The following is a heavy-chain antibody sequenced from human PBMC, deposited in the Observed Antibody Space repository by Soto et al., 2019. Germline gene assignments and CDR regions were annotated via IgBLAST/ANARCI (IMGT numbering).Heavy chain of an antibody. CDR1: GFTVSSNY. J-gene: IGHJ6*02. Sequence: GGSLRLSCAASGFTVSSNYMSWVRQAPGKGLEWVSVIYSGGSTYYADSVKGRFTISRDNSKNTLYLQMNSLRAEDTAVYYCARDHGYSSSWKYYYGMDVWGQGTTVTVSS. CDR3: ARDHGYSSSWKYYYGMDV. D-gene: IGHD6-13*01. CDR2: IYSGGST. V-gene: IGHV3-53*01.